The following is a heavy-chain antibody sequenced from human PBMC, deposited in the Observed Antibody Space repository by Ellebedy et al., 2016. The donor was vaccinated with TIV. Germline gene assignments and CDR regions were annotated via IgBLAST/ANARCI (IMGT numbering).Heavy chain of an antibody. CDR1: GGSFSGYY. CDR2: INHSGST. Sequence: MPSETLSLTCAVYGGSFSGYYWSWIRQPPGTGLELIGEINHSGSTTYTPSLKSRVTVSVDTSKNQFSLKLSSVTAADTAVYYCARHVLLWFGELYYFDSWGQGTLVTVSS. J-gene: IGHJ4*02. D-gene: IGHD3-10*01. V-gene: IGHV4-34*01. CDR3: ARHVLLWFGELYYFDS.